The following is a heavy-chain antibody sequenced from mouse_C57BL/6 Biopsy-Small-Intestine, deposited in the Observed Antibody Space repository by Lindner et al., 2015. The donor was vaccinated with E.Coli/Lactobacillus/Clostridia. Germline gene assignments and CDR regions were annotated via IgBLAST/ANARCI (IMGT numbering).Heavy chain of an antibody. CDR3: ARYYDYAWFAY. V-gene: IGHV1-22*01. CDR1: GYTFTDYN. D-gene: IGHD2-4*01. CDR2: INPNNGGT. J-gene: IGHJ3*01. Sequence: VQLQESGPELVKPGASVKMSCKASGYTFTDYNMHWVKQSHGKSLEWIGYINPNNGGTSYNQKFKGKATLTVNKSSSTAYMELRSLTSEGSAVYYCARYYDYAWFAYWGQGTLVTVSA.